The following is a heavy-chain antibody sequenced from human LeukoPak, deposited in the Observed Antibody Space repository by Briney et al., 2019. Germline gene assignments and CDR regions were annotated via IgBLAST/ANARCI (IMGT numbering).Heavy chain of an antibody. D-gene: IGHD6-19*01. J-gene: IGHJ4*02. V-gene: IGHV3-7*01. Sequence: PEGSLRLSCTASEFTFSSYWMSWVRQAPGKGLEWVANIKQDGSEKYYVDSVKGRFTISRDNAKNSLYLQMNSLRAEDTAVYYCARDVGSGWFDYWGQGTLVTVSS. CDR1: EFTFSSYW. CDR2: IKQDGSEK. CDR3: ARDVGSGWFDY.